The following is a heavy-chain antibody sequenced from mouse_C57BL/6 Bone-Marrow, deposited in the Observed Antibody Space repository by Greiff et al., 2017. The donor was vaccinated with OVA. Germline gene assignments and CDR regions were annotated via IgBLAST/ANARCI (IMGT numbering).Heavy chain of an antibody. J-gene: IGHJ3*01. V-gene: IGHV1-18*01. D-gene: IGHD2-4*01. CDR3: ASEGYYDYDGGAWFAY. CDR1: GYTFTDYN. CDR2: INSNNGGT. Sequence: EVMLVESGPELAKPGASVKIPCKASGYTFTDYNMDWVKQSHGKSLEWIGDINSNNGGTIYNQKFKGKATLTVDKSSSTAYMELRSLTSEDTAVDYCASEGYYDYDGGAWFAYWGQGTLVTVSA.